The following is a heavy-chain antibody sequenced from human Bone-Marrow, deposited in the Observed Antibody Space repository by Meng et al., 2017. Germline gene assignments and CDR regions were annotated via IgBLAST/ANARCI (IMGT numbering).Heavy chain of an antibody. CDR1: GYTFTSYG. D-gene: IGHD1-26*01. CDR2: ISAYNGNT. J-gene: IGHJ4*02. V-gene: IGHV1-18*01. CDR3: ARDPSSESEWELPFDY. Sequence: PSVKVSCKASGYTFTSYGISWVRQAPGQGLEWMGWISAYNGNTNYAQKLQGRVTMTTDTPTSTAYMELRSLRSDDTAVYYCARDPSSESEWELPFDYWGQGTLVTVSS.